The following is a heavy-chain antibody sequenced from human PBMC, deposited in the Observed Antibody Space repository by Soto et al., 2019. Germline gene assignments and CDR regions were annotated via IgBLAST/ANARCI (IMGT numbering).Heavy chain of an antibody. CDR3: AAIERWPDSNY. D-gene: IGHD2-21*01. CDR1: GFTFSRYW. CDR2: IKEDGSEI. V-gene: IGHV3-7*01. J-gene: IGHJ4*02. Sequence: EVQLVGSGGGLVQPGGSLRLSCVASGFTFSRYWMNWVRQAPGKGLEWVANIKEDGSEINYVDSLKGRFTISRDNAKESVYLQMNSLRAEDTGVYFCAAIERWPDSNYWGQGIPVAVSS.